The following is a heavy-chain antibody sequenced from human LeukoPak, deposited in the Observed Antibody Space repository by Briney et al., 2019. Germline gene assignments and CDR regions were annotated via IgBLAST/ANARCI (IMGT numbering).Heavy chain of an antibody. CDR1: GGSISSYY. D-gene: IGHD5-18*01. J-gene: IGHJ3*02. CDR2: VYYTGST. CDR3: ARVRGYTYGSGDDAFDI. V-gene: IGHV4-59*01. Sequence: SETLSLTCTVSGGSISSYYWSWIRQPPGKGLEWIGYVYYTGSTNYKPSLKSRVTMSLDTSKNQFSLRLSSVTAADTAVYYCARVRGYTYGSGDDAFDIWGQGTMVTVSS.